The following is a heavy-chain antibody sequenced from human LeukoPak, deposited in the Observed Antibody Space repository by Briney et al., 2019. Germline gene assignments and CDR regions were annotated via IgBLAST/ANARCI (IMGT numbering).Heavy chain of an antibody. D-gene: IGHD1-26*01. CDR1: GFTSSAYW. CDR2: INSDVSTT. CDR3: ARYGRYRAFDI. J-gene: IGHJ3*02. V-gene: IGHV3-74*01. Sequence: EGSLRLSCAASGFTSSAYWMHWVRQVPGKGLVWVSRINSDVSTTNYADSVEGRFTISRDNAKNTIYLQMNSLRAEDTAVYYCARYGRYRAFDIWGPGTVVTVSS.